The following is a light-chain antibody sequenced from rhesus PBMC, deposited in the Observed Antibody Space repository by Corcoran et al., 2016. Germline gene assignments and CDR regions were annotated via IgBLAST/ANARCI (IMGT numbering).Light chain of an antibody. J-gene: IGKJ4*01. V-gene: IGKV2S8*01. CDR2: QVS. CDR3: MQGTHLPLT. CDR1: QSLVYSDGKTY. Sequence: DVVRTQSPLSLPITPGQPASISCRSSQSLVYSDGKTYLNWLQQKTGQPPRRLIYQVSNRDLGDPDRFSGMGARTDLPLKISRVEAGDFVVYYYMQGTHLPLTFSGGTKV.